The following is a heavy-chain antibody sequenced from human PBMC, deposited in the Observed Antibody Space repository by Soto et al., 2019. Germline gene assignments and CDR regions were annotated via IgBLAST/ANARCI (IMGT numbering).Heavy chain of an antibody. D-gene: IGHD2-15*01. CDR3: ASGDCVGGTCYSLAGSFYYYMDV. CDR2: INSDGSVS. CDR1: GFTFSNYW. J-gene: IGHJ6*03. Sequence: EVQLVESGGGLVQPGGSLRLSCAASGFTFSNYWMYWVRQAPGKGLEWVSRINSDGSVSSYADSVKGRLTISRDNVNNTLYLQMDSLRAEDTAVYYCASGDCVGGTCYSLAGSFYYYMDVWGKGTTVTVFS. V-gene: IGHV3-74*02.